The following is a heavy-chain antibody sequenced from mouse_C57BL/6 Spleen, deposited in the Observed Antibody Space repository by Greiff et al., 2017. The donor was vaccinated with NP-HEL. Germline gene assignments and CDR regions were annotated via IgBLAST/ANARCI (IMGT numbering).Heavy chain of an antibody. CDR3: AFYYGYDEGTLFAY. D-gene: IGHD2-2*01. Sequence: LVESGASVKISCKASGYAFSSYWMNWVKQRPGKGLEWIGQIYPGDGDTNYNGKFKGKATLTADKSSSTAYMQLSSLTSEDSAVYFCAFYYGYDEGTLFAYWGQGTLVTVSA. CDR1: GYAFSSYW. J-gene: IGHJ3*01. V-gene: IGHV1-80*01. CDR2: IYPGDGDT.